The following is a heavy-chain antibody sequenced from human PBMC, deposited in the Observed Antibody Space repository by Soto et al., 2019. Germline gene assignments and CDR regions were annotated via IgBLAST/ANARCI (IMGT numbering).Heavy chain of an antibody. CDR1: GYTFTSYG. Sequence: AASVKVSCKASGYTFTSYGISWVRQAPGQGLEWMGWISAYNGNTNYAQKLQGRVTMTTDTSTSTAYMELRSLRSDDTAVYYCARRGGYCSSTSCYVRSVRYYYYGMDVWGQGTTVTVSS. CDR2: ISAYNGNT. D-gene: IGHD2-2*01. V-gene: IGHV1-18*01. CDR3: ARRGGYCSSTSCYVRSVRYYYYGMDV. J-gene: IGHJ6*02.